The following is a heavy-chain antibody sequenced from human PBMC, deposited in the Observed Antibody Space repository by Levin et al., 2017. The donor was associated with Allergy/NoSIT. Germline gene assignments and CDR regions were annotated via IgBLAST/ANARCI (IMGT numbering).Heavy chain of an antibody. J-gene: IGHJ4*02. Sequence: PGGSLRLSCAASGFTFSSYGMHWVRQAPGKGLEWVAVISYDGSNKYYADSVKGRFTISRDNSKNTLYLQMNSLRAEDTAVYYCAKDLFSGIAVVPFDYWGQGTLVTVSS. CDR3: AKDLFSGIAVVPFDY. CDR2: ISYDGSNK. V-gene: IGHV3-30*18. D-gene: IGHD6-19*01. CDR1: GFTFSSYG.